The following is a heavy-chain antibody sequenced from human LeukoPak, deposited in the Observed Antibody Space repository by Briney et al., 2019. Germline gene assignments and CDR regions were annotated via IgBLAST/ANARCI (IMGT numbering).Heavy chain of an antibody. CDR1: GGSISSYY. V-gene: IGHV4-59*01. CDR3: ARTSSGYTLDY. CDR2: IYYSGST. Sequence: SQTLSLTCTVSGGSISSYYWSWIRQPPGKGLEWIGYIYYSGSTNYNPSLKSRVTISVDTSKNQFSLKLSSVTAADTAVYYCARTSSGYTLDYWGQGTLVTVSS. D-gene: IGHD3-22*01. J-gene: IGHJ4*02.